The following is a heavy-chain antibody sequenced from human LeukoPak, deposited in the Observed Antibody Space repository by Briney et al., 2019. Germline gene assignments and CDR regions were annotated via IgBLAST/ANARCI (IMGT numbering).Heavy chain of an antibody. CDR3: ARDLSRGSSGWYGY. CDR1: GYTFTSYG. D-gene: IGHD6-19*01. CDR2: INPNSGGT. Sequence: ASVKVSCKASGYTFTSYGISWVRQAPGQGLKWMGRINPNSGGTNYAQKFQGRVTMTRDTSISTAYMELSRLRSDDTAVYYCARDLSRGSSGWYGYWGQGTLVTVSS. V-gene: IGHV1-2*06. J-gene: IGHJ4*02.